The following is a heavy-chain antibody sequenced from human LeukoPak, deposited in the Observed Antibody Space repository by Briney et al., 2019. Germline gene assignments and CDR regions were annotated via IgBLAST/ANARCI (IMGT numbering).Heavy chain of an antibody. CDR2: ITGSGSTI. CDR3: ERGLTYYDILTGFHARLDYFDY. V-gene: IGHV3-48*03. Sequence: GGSLRLSCAASGFTLSNYEMNLVRQAPGKGLDWVSYITGSGSTIYYADSVRGRFTISIDNAKKSLYLQMNSLRAEDTAVYYCERGLTYYDILTGFHARLDYFDYWGQGTLVTVSS. CDR1: GFTLSNYE. J-gene: IGHJ4*02. D-gene: IGHD3-9*01.